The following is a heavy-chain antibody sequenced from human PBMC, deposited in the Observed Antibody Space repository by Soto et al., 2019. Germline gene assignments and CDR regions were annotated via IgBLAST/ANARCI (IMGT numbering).Heavy chain of an antibody. CDR2: VYHSGTT. V-gene: IGHV4-38-2*01. CDR1: GSSISSGYY. D-gene: IGHD6-13*01. Sequence: LSLTCGVSGSSISSGYYWGWIRQPPGGGLEWIGSVYHSGTTYYSPSLQSRVTISLDPSKNQFSLNLNSVTAADTGVYYCSRSLYTSSWYAGYWGQGLRVTVSS. J-gene: IGHJ4*02. CDR3: SRSLYTSSWYAGY.